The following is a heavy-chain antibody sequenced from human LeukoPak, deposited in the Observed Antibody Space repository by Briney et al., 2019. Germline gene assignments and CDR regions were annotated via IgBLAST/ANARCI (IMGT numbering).Heavy chain of an antibody. J-gene: IGHJ4*02. CDR3: ARTTSFTASGYDY. CDR1: GYTFTNYH. CDR2: MNPINGDS. V-gene: IGHV1-8*03. Sequence: ASVTVSCKASGYTFTNYHINWVRQATGQGLEWVGWMNPINGDSGFAQKFQGRVTITRDSPISTSYMELRSLTSEDTAVYFCARTTSFTASGYDYWGPGTLVTVSS. D-gene: IGHD6-25*01.